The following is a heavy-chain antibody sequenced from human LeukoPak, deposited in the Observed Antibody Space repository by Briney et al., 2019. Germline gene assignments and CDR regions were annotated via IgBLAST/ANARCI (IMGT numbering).Heavy chain of an antibody. Sequence: PGGSLRLSCVASGFTFSDHYMNWIRQTPGKGLEWLSYISGSSHDIKYADSVEGRFTVSRDNSKRSLYLGMNSLRVEDTAVYYCVRWAREADVWGQGTQVIVSS. D-gene: IGHD2-15*01. J-gene: IGHJ4*02. CDR2: ISGSSHDI. CDR3: VRWAREADV. V-gene: IGHV3-11*03. CDR1: GFTFSDHY.